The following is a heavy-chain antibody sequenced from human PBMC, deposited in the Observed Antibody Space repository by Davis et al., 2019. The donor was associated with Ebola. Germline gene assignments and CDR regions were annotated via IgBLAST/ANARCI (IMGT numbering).Heavy chain of an antibody. CDR2: ISDDETNT. CDR3: ARGDRVGTTYWYFDL. J-gene: IGHJ2*01. D-gene: IGHD1-26*01. V-gene: IGHV3-30-3*01. Sequence: GESLKISCAASGFAFSLYAMHWVRQAPGKGLEWLAIISDDETNTFYADSVKGRFTISRDNSKNTLYLQMNSLRSEDTAVYYCARGDRVGTTYWYFDLCGRGTLVTVSS. CDR1: GFAFSLYA.